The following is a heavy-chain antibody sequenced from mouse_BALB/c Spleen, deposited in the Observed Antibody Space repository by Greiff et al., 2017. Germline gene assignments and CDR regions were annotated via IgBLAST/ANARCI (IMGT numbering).Heavy chain of an antibody. CDR3: ARGAALWYFDV. Sequence: EVKLVESGGGLVKPGGSLKLSCAASGFTFSDYYMYWVRQTPEKRLEWVATISDGGSYTYYPDSVKGRFTISRDNAKNNLYLQMSSLKSEDTAMYYCARGAALWYFDVWGAGTTVTVSS. CDR1: GFTFSDYY. V-gene: IGHV5-4*02. J-gene: IGHJ1*01. CDR2: ISDGGSYT.